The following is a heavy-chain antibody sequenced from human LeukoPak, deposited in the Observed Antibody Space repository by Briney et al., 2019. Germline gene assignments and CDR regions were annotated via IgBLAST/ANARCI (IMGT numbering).Heavy chain of an antibody. J-gene: IGHJ4*02. Sequence: GGSLRLSCAASGFTFGSYAMHWVRQAPGKALEWVALISFDGRNRYYADSVKGRFTISGDNSKNTLYVQMNSLRAEDTAVYYCVRPRGIAAAGIFGAFDYWGQGILVTVSS. V-gene: IGHV3-30*04. D-gene: IGHD6-13*01. CDR2: ISFDGRNR. CDR1: GFTFGSYA. CDR3: VRPRGIAAAGIFGAFDY.